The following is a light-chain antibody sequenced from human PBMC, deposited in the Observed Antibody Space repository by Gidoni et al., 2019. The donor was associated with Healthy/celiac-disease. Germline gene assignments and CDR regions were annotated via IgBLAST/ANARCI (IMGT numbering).Light chain of an antibody. CDR2: GAS. Sequence: EIVMTQSPDTLSVSPGERATLSCRARQSVSSNLAWYQQTPGQAPRLLIYGASTRATGIPARFSGSGSGTEFTLTISSLQSEDFAVYYCQQYNNWPPQWTFGQGTKVEIK. CDR3: QQYNNWPPQWT. J-gene: IGKJ1*01. V-gene: IGKV3-15*01. CDR1: QSVSSN.